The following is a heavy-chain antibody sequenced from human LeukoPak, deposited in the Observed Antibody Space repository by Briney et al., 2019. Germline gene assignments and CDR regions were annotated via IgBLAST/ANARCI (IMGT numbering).Heavy chain of an antibody. D-gene: IGHD2-21*02. V-gene: IGHV4-38-2*02. CDR1: GYSISSGYY. CDR2: IYHSGST. J-gene: IGHJ4*02. CDR3: AREHIVVVTAID. Sequence: SETLSLTCTVSGYSISSGYYWGWIRQPPGKGLEWIGSIYHSGSTYYNPSLKSRVTISVDTSKSQFSLKLSSVTAADTAVYYCAREHIVVVTAIDWGQGTLVTVSS.